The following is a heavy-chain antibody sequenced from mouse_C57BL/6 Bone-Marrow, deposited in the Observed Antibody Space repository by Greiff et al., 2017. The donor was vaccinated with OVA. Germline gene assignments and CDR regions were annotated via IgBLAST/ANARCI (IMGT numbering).Heavy chain of an antibody. D-gene: IGHD2-5*01. CDR2: IDPSDSYT. V-gene: IGHV1-69*01. CDR1: GYTFTSYW. CDR3: ARGPYYSNYPAWFAY. Sequence: VQLQQPGAELVMPGASVKLSCKASGYTFTSYWMHWVKQRPGQGLEWIGEIDPSDSYTNYNQKFKGKSTLTVDKSSSTAYVQLSSLTSEDSAVYYCARGPYYSNYPAWFAYWGQGTLVTVSA. J-gene: IGHJ3*01.